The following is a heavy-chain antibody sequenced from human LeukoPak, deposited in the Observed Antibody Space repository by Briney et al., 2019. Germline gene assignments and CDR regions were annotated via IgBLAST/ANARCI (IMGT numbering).Heavy chain of an antibody. V-gene: IGHV3-30*12. CDR2: LAFTGTNK. J-gene: IGHJ4*02. D-gene: IGHD3-3*01. CDR1: EFSFGSYG. CDR3: ARANDFWSGYYFDY. Sequence: GGSLRLSCAASEFSFGSYGMYWVRQAPGKGLEWVAYLAFTGTNKYYADSVKGRFTISRDNFKNTLYLQMNSLRAEDTAVYYCARANDFWSGYYFDYWGQGTLVTVSS.